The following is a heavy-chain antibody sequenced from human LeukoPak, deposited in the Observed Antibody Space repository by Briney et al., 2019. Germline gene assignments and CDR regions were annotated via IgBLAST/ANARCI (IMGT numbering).Heavy chain of an antibody. D-gene: IGHD2-2*01. CDR1: GYTFTSYG. CDR2: ISAYNGNT. V-gene: IGHV1-18*01. J-gene: IGHJ5*02. CDR3: ARVRDDYCSSTSCTNWFDP. Sequence: ASVKVSCKASGYTFTSYGISWVRQAPGQGLEWMGWISAYNGNTNYAQKLQGRVTMTTDTSTSTAYMELRSLRSDDTAVYYCARVRDDYCSSTSCTNWFDPWGQGTLVTVSS.